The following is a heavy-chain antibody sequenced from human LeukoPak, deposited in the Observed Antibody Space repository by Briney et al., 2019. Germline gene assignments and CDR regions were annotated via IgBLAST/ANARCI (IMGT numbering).Heavy chain of an antibody. J-gene: IGHJ6*02. CDR1: GGSNSSGDYY. CDR3: ARDKVDTAMADYYYYGMDV. CDR2: IYYSGST. Sequence: PSQTLSLTCTVSGGSNSSGDYYWSWIRQPPGKGLEWIGYIYYSGSTYYNPSLKSRVTISVDTSKNQFSLKLSSVTAADTAVYYCARDKVDTAMADYYYYGMDVWGQGTTVTVSS. D-gene: IGHD5-18*01. V-gene: IGHV4-30-4*01.